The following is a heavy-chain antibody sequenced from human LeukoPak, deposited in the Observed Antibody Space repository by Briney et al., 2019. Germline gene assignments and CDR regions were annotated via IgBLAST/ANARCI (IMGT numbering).Heavy chain of an antibody. CDR2: INPNSGGT. V-gene: IGHV1-2*02. CDR1: GYTFTGYY. Sequence: ASVKVSCKASGYTFTGYYMHWVRQAPGQGLEWMGWINPNSGGTNYAQKFQGRVTMTRDTSISTAYMELSRLRSDDTAVYYCAGDQTIAAAGTETFFDYWGQGTLVTVSS. CDR3: AGDQTIAAAGTETFFDY. D-gene: IGHD6-13*01. J-gene: IGHJ4*02.